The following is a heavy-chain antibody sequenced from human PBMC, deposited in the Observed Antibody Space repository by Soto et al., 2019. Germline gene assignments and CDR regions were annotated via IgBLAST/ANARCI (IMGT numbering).Heavy chain of an antibody. Sequence: QVQLVQSGAKVKKPGSSVKVSCKASGGTFSSYAISWVRQAPGQGLEWMGGIIPIFGTANYAQKFQGRVTITADESTSTAYMELSSLRSEDTAVYFCARGGGFCISTSCYPNYYYGMDVWGQGTTVTVSS. CDR1: GGTFSSYA. CDR3: ARGGGFCISTSCYPNYYYGMDV. CDR2: IIPIFGTA. D-gene: IGHD2-2*01. V-gene: IGHV1-69*12. J-gene: IGHJ6*02.